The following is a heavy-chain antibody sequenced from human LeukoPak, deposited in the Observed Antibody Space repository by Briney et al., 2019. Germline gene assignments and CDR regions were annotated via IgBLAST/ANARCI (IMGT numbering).Heavy chain of an antibody. CDR2: FDPEDGET. D-gene: IGHD6-19*01. CDR3: ATSRPGYRSGWYRVGLGRDLDY. CDR1: RYTLTELS. V-gene: IGHV1-24*01. J-gene: IGHJ4*02. Sequence: ASVKVSCKDSRYTLTELSMHWVPQAPGKGLEWMGGFDPEDGETIYAQKFQGRVTMTEDTSTDTAYMELSSLRSEDTAVYYCATSRPGYRSGWYRVGLGRDLDYWGQGTLVTVSS.